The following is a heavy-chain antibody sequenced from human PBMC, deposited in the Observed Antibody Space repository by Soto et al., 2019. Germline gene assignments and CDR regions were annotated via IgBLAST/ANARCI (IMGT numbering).Heavy chain of an antibody. D-gene: IGHD3-22*01. J-gene: IGHJ4*02. CDR3: ASKYYYDSTGYLGGAI. V-gene: IGHV3-21*01. CDR2: ISSNPNYI. Sequence: PGGSLRLSCVVSGITFSSFSMNWVRQAPGQGLEWVASISSNPNYIYYADSVKGRFTISRDNAKNSLFLQMNSLRAEETAVYYCASKYYYDSTGYLGGAIWGRGTLVTVSS. CDR1: GITFSSFS.